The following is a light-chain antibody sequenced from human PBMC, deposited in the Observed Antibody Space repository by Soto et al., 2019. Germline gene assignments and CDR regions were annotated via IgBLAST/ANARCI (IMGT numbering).Light chain of an antibody. J-gene: IGKJ1*01. CDR1: QSVSSSY. V-gene: IGKV3-20*01. CDR2: GAS. CDR3: QQFRT. Sequence: EIVLTQSPGTLSVSPGERATLSCRASQSVSSSYLAWYQQKPGQAPRILIYGASSRATGIPDRFSGSGSGTDFTLTISRLEPEDFAVYYCQQFRTFGQGTKVDIK.